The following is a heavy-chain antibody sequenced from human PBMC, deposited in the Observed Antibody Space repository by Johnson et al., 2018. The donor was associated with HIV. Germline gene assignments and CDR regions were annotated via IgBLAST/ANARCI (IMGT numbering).Heavy chain of an antibody. J-gene: IGHJ3*02. CDR2: ISGSGGST. CDR3: ASDWGSRHAFDI. V-gene: IGHV3-23*04. D-gene: IGHD7-27*01. Sequence: VQLVESGGGLVQPGGSLRLSCAASGFTFISYAMSWVRQAPGKGLEWVSTISGSGGSTYYADSVKGRFTVSRDNSKNTLYLQMSSLRAEDTAVYYCASDWGSRHAFDIWGQGTMVTVSS. CDR1: GFTFISYA.